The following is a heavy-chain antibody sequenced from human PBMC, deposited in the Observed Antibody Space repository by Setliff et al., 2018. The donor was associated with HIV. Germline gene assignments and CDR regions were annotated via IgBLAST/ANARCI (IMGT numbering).Heavy chain of an antibody. CDR2: IRSKDNSYAT. D-gene: IGHD3-10*01. V-gene: IGHV3-73*01. CDR1: GFTFSGSA. CDR3: TRRLIDTYDYESGTYPSMDV. J-gene: IGHJ6*03. Sequence: GGSLRLSCAASGFTFSGSAIHWVRQAPGKGLEWVGRIRSKDNSYATTYPASLKGRFTISRDDSKNTAYLQMYSLKTEDTAVYYCTRRLIDTYDYESGTYPSMDVWGKGTTVTVSS.